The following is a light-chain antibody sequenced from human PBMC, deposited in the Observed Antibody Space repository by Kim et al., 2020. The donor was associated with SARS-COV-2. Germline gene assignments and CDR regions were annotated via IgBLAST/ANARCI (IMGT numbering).Light chain of an antibody. J-gene: IGLJ2*01. V-gene: IGLV2-23*02. CDR3: CSYAPGSTII. Sequence: QSALTQPASVSGSPGQSITISCTGTSSDVGNYNLVSWYQHHAGKAPKLLIYEVTKRPSGVSDRFSGSKSGNTASLTFAGLQAEDEADYYCCSYAPGSTIIFGAGTKLTVL. CDR1: SSDVGNYNL. CDR2: EVT.